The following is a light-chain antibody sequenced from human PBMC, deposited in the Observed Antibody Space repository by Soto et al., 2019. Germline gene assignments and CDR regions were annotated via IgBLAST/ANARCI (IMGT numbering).Light chain of an antibody. V-gene: IGKV1-8*01. CDR1: QGISSY. J-gene: IGKJ1*01. Sequence: AIRITQSPSSFSASTGERVTSTCRASQGISSYLAWYQQKPGKAVKLLIYAASTLQSGVTSRFSGSGSGTDFTLTISCLQSEDFATYYCQQYYSYPRTVGQGTQVDI. CDR3: QQYYSYPRT. CDR2: AAS.